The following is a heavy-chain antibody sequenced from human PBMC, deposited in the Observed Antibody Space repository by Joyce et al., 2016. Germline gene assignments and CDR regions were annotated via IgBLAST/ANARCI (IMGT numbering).Heavy chain of an antibody. CDR3: ARDQIRIWVGDVGLDY. V-gene: IGHV1-18*01. CDR1: GYNFENYG. CDR2: IRADNGDT. J-gene: IGHJ4*02. D-gene: IGHD3-10*01. Sequence: QVQLVQSGAEVKKPGASVSVSCKASGYNFENYGVSWVRQAPGQRLAWMGWIRADNGDTVGAQKCQDRLSMTIDTSTTTAYMGLRSLTSDDTAVYYCARDQIRIWVGDVGLDYWGQGTLVTVSS.